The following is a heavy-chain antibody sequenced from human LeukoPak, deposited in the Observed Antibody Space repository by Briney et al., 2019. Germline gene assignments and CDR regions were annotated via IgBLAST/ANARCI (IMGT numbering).Heavy chain of an antibody. Sequence: GGSLRLSCAASGFTYSSYAMSWVRQAPGKGLEWVSAISGSGGSTYYADSVKGRFTISRDNSKNTLYLQMNSLRAEDTAVYYCARTTVTTFWFDPWGQGTLVTVSS. J-gene: IGHJ5*02. CDR3: ARTTVTTFWFDP. D-gene: IGHD4-17*01. V-gene: IGHV3-23*01. CDR2: ISGSGGST. CDR1: GFTYSSYA.